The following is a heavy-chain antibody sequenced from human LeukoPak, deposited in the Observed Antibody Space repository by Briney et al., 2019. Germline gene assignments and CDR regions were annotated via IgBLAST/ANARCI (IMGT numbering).Heavy chain of an antibody. D-gene: IGHD3-22*01. CDR3: ARDSSAYRDAFDI. V-gene: IGHV3-11*04. CDR2: IISTGSTM. J-gene: IGHJ3*02. Sequence: PGGSLRLSCAASGFTFSDHYMTWIRQAPGKGLEWLSYIISTGSTMYYADSVKGRFTISRDNAKNSLYLQMNSLRAEDTAVYYCARDSSAYRDAFDIWDQGTMVTVSS. CDR1: GFTFSDHY.